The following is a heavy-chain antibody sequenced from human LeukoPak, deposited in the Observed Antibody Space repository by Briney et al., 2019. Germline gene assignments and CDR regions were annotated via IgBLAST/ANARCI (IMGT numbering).Heavy chain of an antibody. CDR2: IYYSGST. D-gene: IGHD2-21*02. CDR1: GGSISSSSYY. CDR3: AGAHCGGDCYSGRAFDI. J-gene: IGHJ3*02. V-gene: IGHV4-39*07. Sequence: SETLSLTCTVSGGSISSSSYYWGWIRQPPGKGLEWIGSIYYSGSTYYNPSLKSRVTISVDKSKNQFSLKLSSVTAADTAVYYCAGAHCGGDCYSGRAFDIWGQGTMVTVSS.